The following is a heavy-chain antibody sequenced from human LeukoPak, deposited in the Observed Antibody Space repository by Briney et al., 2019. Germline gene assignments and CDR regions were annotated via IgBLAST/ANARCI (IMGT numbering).Heavy chain of an antibody. V-gene: IGHV3-7*01. D-gene: IGHD1-14*01. CDR2: IKQDGSEK. J-gene: IGHJ4*02. Sequence: PGGSLRLSCAASGFTFTTYWMSWVRQAPGKGLEWVANIKQDGSEKYYVDSVKGRFTISRDNAKNSLYLQMNSLRAEDTAVYYCARVSRNRYFDYWGQGTLVTVSS. CDR3: ARVSRNRYFDY. CDR1: GFTFTTYW.